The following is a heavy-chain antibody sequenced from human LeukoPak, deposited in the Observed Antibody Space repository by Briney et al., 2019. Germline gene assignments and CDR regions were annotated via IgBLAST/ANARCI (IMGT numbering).Heavy chain of an antibody. D-gene: IGHD3-3*01. CDR3: ARGMQYYDFWSGQLNPPPPSYMDV. CDR2: IIPIFGTA. V-gene: IGHV1-69*01. CDR1: GGTFSSYA. J-gene: IGHJ6*03. Sequence: SVKVSCKASGGTFSSYAISWVRQAPGQGLEWMGGIIPIFGTANYAQKFQGRVTITADESTSTAYMELSSLRSEDTAVYYCARGMQYYDFWSGQLNPPPPSYMDVWGKGTTVTVSS.